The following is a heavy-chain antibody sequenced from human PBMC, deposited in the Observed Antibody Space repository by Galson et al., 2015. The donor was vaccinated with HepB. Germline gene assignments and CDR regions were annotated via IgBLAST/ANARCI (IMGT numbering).Heavy chain of an antibody. V-gene: IGHV3-11*06. CDR3: ARDRTIDYVWGSSPVFDH. J-gene: IGHJ4*02. CDR2: ISSSSSYT. CDR1: GFTFSDYY. Sequence: SLRLSCAASGFTFSDYYMSWIRQAPGKGLEWVSYISSSSSYTNYADSVKGRFTISRDNAKNSLYLQMNSLRAEDTAVYYCARDRTIDYVWGSSPVFDHWGQGTLVTVSS. D-gene: IGHD3-16*01.